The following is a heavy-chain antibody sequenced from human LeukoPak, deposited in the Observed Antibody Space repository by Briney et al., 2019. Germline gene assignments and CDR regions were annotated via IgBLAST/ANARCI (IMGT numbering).Heavy chain of an antibody. Sequence: GGSLRLSCAASGFTFSSYSMNWVRQAPGKGLEWVSSISSSGSHIYYADSVKGRITISRDNAKNSVYLQMNSLRAEDTGVYYCARRVAVADNYFDYWGQGTLVTVSS. CDR2: ISSSGSHI. D-gene: IGHD6-19*01. CDR3: ARRVAVADNYFDY. CDR1: GFTFSSYS. J-gene: IGHJ4*02. V-gene: IGHV3-21*01.